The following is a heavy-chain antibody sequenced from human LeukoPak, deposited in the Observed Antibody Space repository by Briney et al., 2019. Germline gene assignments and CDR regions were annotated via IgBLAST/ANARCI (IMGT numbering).Heavy chain of an antibody. D-gene: IGHD2/OR15-2a*01. CDR1: GFVFSNFV. CDR3: ARDHYFKIDY. Sequence: GGSLRLSCAASGFVFSNFVMHWVRQAPRKGLVWVSRIPTDDNPTNYADFVQGRFTISRDNAKNTVYLQMNNLRAEDTAVYYCARDHYFKIDYWGQGTLVTVSS. J-gene: IGHJ4*02. V-gene: IGHV3-74*01. CDR2: IPTDDNPT.